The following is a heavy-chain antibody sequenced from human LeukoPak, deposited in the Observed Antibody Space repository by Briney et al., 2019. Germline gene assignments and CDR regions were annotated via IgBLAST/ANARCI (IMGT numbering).Heavy chain of an antibody. CDR2: ISGSGGST. CDR3: ARGGGDYDSSGYFDY. J-gene: IGHJ4*02. D-gene: IGHD3-22*01. Sequence: GGSLRLSCAASGFTFVSYAMNWVRQAPGKGLEWVSAISGSGGSTYYADSVKGRFTISRDNSKNTLYLQMNSLRVEDTAVYYCARGGGDYDSSGYFDYWGRGTLVTVSS. V-gene: IGHV3-23*01. CDR1: GFTFVSYA.